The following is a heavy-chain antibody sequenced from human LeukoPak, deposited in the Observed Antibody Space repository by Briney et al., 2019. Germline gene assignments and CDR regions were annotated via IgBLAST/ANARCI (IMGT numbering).Heavy chain of an antibody. Sequence: GESLKISCKGSGYTFTSYWIAWLRQMPGKDLEWMGIIYPGNSDTRYSPSFRGQVTMSVDKSISTAYVQWSGLRASDTAMYYCAKVSGYSIDYWGLGTLVTVSS. CDR3: AKVSGYSIDY. D-gene: IGHD6-13*01. J-gene: IGHJ4*02. V-gene: IGHV5-51*01. CDR1: GYTFTSYW. CDR2: IYPGNSDT.